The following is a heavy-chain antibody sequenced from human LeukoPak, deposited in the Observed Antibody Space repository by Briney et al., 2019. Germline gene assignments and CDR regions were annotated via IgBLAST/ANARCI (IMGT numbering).Heavy chain of an antibody. CDR2: VYYTGST. Sequence: SETLSLTCTVSGGSISSSDYYWGWLRQPPGKGLEWIGTVYYTGSTYYNPSLKSRVTISEDTSRNQFSLKLNSVTAADTAVYSCARGSGTYYYDSGGYLNWFDPWGQGILVTVSS. CDR3: ARGSGTYYYDSGGYLNWFDP. V-gene: IGHV4-39*01. D-gene: IGHD3-22*01. CDR1: GGSISSSDYY. J-gene: IGHJ5*02.